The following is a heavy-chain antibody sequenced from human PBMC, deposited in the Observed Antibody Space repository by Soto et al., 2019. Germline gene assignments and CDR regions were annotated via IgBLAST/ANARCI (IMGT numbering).Heavy chain of an antibody. V-gene: IGHV1-18*01. CDR2: ISGYNGNT. Sequence: QVQLVQSGAEVKTPGASVKVSCKTSGYTFTIFAINWVRQAPGQGLEWMGWISGYNGNTDYAQKFQGRVTLTTATTTSTAYLKLRSLRSDDTAVYYCARSGGWVDPWGQGTLVTVSS. CDR1: GYTFTIFA. J-gene: IGHJ5*02. CDR3: ARSGGWVDP.